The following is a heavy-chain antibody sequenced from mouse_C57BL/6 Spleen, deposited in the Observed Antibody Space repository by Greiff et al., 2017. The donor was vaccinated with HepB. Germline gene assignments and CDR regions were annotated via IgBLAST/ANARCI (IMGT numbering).Heavy chain of an antibody. CDR2: ISYDGSN. V-gene: IGHV3-6*01. J-gene: IGHJ3*01. CDR1: GYSITSGYY. Sequence: EVQLVESGPGLVKPSQSLSLTCSVTGYSITSGYYWNWIRQFPGNKLEWMGYISYDGSNNYNPSLKNRISITRDTSKNQFFLKLNSVTTEDTATYYCARELLLRFAYWGQGTLITVSA. CDR3: ARELLLRFAY. D-gene: IGHD1-1*01.